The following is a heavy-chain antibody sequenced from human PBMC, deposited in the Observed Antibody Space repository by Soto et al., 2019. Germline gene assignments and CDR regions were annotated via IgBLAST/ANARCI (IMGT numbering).Heavy chain of an antibody. Sequence: ETLSLTCTVSGGSISSYYWSWIRQPPGKGLEWMGRIDPSDSYTNYSPSFQGHVTISADKSISTAYLQWSSLKASDTAMYYCARRVKSKDYYYGMDVWGQGTTVTVSS. V-gene: IGHV5-10-1*01. CDR1: GGSISSYY. CDR3: ARRVKSKDYYYGMDV. CDR2: IDPSDSYT. J-gene: IGHJ6*02.